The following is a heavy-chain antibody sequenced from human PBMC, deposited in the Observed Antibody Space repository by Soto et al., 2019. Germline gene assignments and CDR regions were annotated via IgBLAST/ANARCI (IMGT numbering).Heavy chain of an antibody. V-gene: IGHV4-34*01. J-gene: IGHJ4*02. CDR1: GGSCSGYY. D-gene: IGHD4-17*01. CDR3: ASRLDYGDYEDLFDY. Sequence: SQTLRLTCAVYGGSCSGYYCSWIRQPPGKGLEWIGEINHSGSTNYNPSLKSRVTISVDTSKNQFSLKLSSVTAADTALYYCASRLDYGDYEDLFDYWGQGTLVTVSS. CDR2: INHSGST.